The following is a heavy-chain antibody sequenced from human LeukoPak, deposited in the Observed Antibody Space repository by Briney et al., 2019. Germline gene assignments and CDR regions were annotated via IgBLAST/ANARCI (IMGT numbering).Heavy chain of an antibody. V-gene: IGHV1-8*01. D-gene: IGHD4-17*01. CDR2: MNPNSGNT. CDR3: ARGLLATVTYVGYYGMDV. CDR1: GYTFTSYD. Sequence: ASVKVSCKASGYTFTSYDINWVRQATGQGLEWMGWMNPNSGNTGYAQKFQGRVTMTRYTSISTAYMELSSLRSEDTAVYYCARGLLATVTYVGYYGMDVWGQGTTVTVSS. J-gene: IGHJ6*02.